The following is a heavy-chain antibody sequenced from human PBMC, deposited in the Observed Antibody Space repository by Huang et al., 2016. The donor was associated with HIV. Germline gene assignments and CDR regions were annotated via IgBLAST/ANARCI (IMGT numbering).Heavy chain of an antibody. Sequence: QVQLVQSGSELKKPGASVKVSCKASGYTFTSSAMNWVRQAPGPRLGWMVGINTTTGNPTYAQGFTGRFVFSLDTSVSTAYLQISSLKAEDTAVYYCASSPREVFGVFDYWGQGTLVTVSS. V-gene: IGHV7-4-1*02. CDR3: ASSPREVFGVFDY. J-gene: IGHJ4*02. CDR2: INTTTGNP. CDR1: GYTFTSSA. D-gene: IGHD3-3*01.